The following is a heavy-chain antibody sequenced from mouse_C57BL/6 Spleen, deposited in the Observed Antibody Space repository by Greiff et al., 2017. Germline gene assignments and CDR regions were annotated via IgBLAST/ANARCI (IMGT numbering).Heavy chain of an antibody. J-gene: IGHJ4*01. CDR3: ARDYYGSSPYAMDY. CDR1: GFTFTDYY. D-gene: IGHD1-1*01. CDR2: IRNKANGYTT. Sequence: EVKLVESGGGLVQPGGSLSLSCAASGFTFTDYYMSWVRQPPGKALEWLGFIRNKANGYTTEYSASVKVRFTISRDNSQGILYLQMNALRAEDSSTYYCARDYYGSSPYAMDYWGQGTSATVSS. V-gene: IGHV7-3*01.